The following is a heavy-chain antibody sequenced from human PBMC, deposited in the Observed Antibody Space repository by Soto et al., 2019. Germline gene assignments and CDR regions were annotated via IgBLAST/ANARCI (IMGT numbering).Heavy chain of an antibody. V-gene: IGHV4-39*01. Sequence: SETLSLTCTVSGGSISSSSYYWGWIRQPPGKGLEWIGNIYYSGSTYYNPSLKSRVTISVDTSKNQFSLKLSSVTAADTAVYYCASQSSGWYRGYYDMDVWGQGTTVTVSS. CDR3: ASQSSGWYRGYYDMDV. J-gene: IGHJ6*02. D-gene: IGHD6-19*01. CDR1: GGSISSSSYY. CDR2: IYYSGST.